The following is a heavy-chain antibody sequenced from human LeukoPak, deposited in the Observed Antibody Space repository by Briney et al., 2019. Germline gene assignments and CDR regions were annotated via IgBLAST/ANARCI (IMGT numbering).Heavy chain of an antibody. V-gene: IGHV5-51*01. D-gene: IGHD3-10*01. CDR3: ARRKPTTRGGPNSGSSYYFDY. CDR2: IYPGDSDT. Sequence: GESLQISCKGSGHSFTSYWIGWVRQMPGKGLEWMGIIYPGDSDTRYSPSFQGQVTISADKSISTAYLQWSSLKASDTAMYYCARRKPTTRGGPNSGSSYYFDYWGQGTLVTVSS. J-gene: IGHJ4*02. CDR1: GHSFTSYW.